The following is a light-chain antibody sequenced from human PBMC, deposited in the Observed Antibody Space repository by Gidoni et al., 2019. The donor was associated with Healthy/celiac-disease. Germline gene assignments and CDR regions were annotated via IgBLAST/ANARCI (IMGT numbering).Light chain of an antibody. Sequence: QSVLTQPPSVSGAPGQTVTISCTGSNSDIGAGYDVHWYQQLPGTAPKLVIYGNTNRPSGVSDRFSGSKSGASASLAISGLQAEDEADYYCQSYDISLSAFVVFGGGTTLTVL. J-gene: IGLJ2*01. CDR2: GNT. CDR1: NSDIGAGYD. V-gene: IGLV1-40*01. CDR3: QSYDISLSAFVV.